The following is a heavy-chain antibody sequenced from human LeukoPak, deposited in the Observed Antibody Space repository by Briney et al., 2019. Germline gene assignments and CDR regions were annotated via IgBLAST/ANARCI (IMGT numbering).Heavy chain of an antibody. J-gene: IGHJ1*01. V-gene: IGHV3-73*01. Sequence: PGGSLRLSCAASGFTFSGSAMHWVRQASGKGLEWVGRIRSKANSYATAYAASVKGRFTISRDDSKNTAYLQMNSLKTEDTAVYYCTRLDDRYFQHWGQGTLVTVSS. D-gene: IGHD1-14*01. CDR1: GFTFSGSA. CDR3: TRLDDRYFQH. CDR2: IRSKANSYAT.